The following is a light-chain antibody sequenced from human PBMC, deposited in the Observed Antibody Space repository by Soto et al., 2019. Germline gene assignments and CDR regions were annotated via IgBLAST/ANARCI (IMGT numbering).Light chain of an antibody. CDR2: WAS. V-gene: IGKV4-1*01. CDR3: QQCYSTPWT. J-gene: IGKJ1*01. CDR1: QSVLYSSNNKKY. Sequence: DIVMTQSPDSLAVSLGERATINCKSSQSVLYSSNNKKYLAWYQQKPGQPPKLLIYWASTRESGVPDRFSGSGSGTDFTLTISSLQAEDVAVYFCQQCYSTPWTFGQGTKVEV.